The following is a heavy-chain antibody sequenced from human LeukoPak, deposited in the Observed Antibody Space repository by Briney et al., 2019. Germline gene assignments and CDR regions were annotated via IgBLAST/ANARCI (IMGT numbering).Heavy chain of an antibody. V-gene: IGHV4-30-2*02. D-gene: IGHD5-18*01. J-gene: IGHJ4*02. Sequence: PSETLSLTCAVSGGSISSGGYSWSWIRQPPGKGLEWIGYIYHSGSTYYNPSLKSRVTISVDTSKNQFSLKLSSVTAADTAVYYCARTLDTALPFDYWGQGTLVTVFS. CDR3: ARTLDTALPFDY. CDR2: IYHSGST. CDR1: GGSISSGGYS.